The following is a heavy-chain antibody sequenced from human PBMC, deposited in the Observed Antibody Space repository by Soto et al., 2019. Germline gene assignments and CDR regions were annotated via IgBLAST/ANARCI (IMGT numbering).Heavy chain of an antibody. CDR3: ARRSILWFGELPLWFAP. V-gene: IGHV4-34*01. CDR1: GGSFSGYY. Sequence: QVQLQQWGAGLLKPSETLSLTCAVYGGSFSGYYWRWIRQPPGKGLEWIGESSHSGSTNYNPSLKSRVTLSVDTSKNQFSLKLSSVTAADTAVYYCARRSILWFGELPLWFAPWGQGTLVTVSS. D-gene: IGHD3-10*01. CDR2: SSHSGST. J-gene: IGHJ5*02.